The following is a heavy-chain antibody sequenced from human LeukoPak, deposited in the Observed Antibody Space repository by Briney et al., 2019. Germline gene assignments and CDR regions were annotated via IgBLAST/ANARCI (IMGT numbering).Heavy chain of an antibody. CDR2: IIPIFGTA. CDR1: GGTFSSYA. Sequence: SVKVSCKASGGTFSSYAISWVRQAPGQGLEWMGGIIPIFGTANYAQKFQGRVTITADESTSTAYMELSSLRSEDTAVYCCARGLYGTTPRGDYWGQGTLVTVSS. V-gene: IGHV1-69*13. CDR3: ARGLYGTTPRGDY. D-gene: IGHD1-7*01. J-gene: IGHJ4*02.